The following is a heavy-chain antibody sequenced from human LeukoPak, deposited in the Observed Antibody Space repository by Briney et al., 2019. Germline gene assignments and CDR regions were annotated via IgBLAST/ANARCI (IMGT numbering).Heavy chain of an antibody. CDR1: GFTFSNYW. Sequence: GSLRLSCAASGFTFSNYWMFWVRQAPGKGLEWVANIKQDGSKKVYVDSVKGRFTISRDNAKNSLYLQMNSLRAEDTAVYYCATELSGTGDLDYWGQGTLVTVSS. D-gene: IGHD7-27*01. CDR3: ATELSGTGDLDY. V-gene: IGHV3-7*05. CDR2: IKQDGSKK. J-gene: IGHJ4*02.